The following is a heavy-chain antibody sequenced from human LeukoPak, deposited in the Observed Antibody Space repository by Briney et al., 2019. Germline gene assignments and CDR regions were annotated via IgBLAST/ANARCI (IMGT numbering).Heavy chain of an antibody. D-gene: IGHD3-10*01. CDR2: ISGSGAST. V-gene: IGHV3-23*01. Sequence: GGSLRLSWAASEFTFNNYSMSWVRQAAGEWREWVSSISGSGASTYYADSVKGRFTISRDNSKNTLYLQMDSLRAEDTALYYCAAYLGVTSWFDPWGQGALVSVST. J-gene: IGHJ5*02. CDR3: AAYLGVTSWFDP. CDR1: EFTFNNYS.